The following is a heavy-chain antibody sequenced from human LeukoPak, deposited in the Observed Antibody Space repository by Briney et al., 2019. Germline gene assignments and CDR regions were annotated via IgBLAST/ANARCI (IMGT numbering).Heavy chain of an antibody. D-gene: IGHD3-10*01. J-gene: IGHJ4*02. V-gene: IGHV4-59*01. CDR3: ERTPYYGSGSSKFDY. Sequence: PSETLSLTCTVSGGSISSYYWSWIRQPPGKGLEWIGYIYYIWSTNYTPSLKSRVTISVDTSKNQSSLKLSSVTAADTDVYYCERTPYYGSGSSKFDYWGQGTLVPVSS. CDR2: IYYIWST. CDR1: GGSISSYY.